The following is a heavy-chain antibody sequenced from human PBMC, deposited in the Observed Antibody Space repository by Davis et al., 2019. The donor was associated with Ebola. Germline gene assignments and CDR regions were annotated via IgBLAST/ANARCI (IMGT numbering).Heavy chain of an antibody. V-gene: IGHV3-74*01. D-gene: IGHD2-8*02. CDR3: ARALLGVNYYYYGMDV. J-gene: IGHJ6*02. CDR2: INSDGSST. CDR1: GFTFSSYW. Sequence: GESLKIPCAASGFTFSSYWMHWVRQAPGKGLVWVPRINSDGSSTSYADSVKGRFTISRDNAKNTLSLQMNSLRAEDTAVYYCARALLGVNYYYYGMDVWGQGTTVTVSS.